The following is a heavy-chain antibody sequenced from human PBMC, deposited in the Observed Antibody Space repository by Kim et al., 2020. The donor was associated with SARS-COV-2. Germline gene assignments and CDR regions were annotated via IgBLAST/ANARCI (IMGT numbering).Heavy chain of an antibody. CDR2: IHYSGTT. J-gene: IGHJ4*02. CDR3: ARSARDPLEGRSTVMEILKQRRGYCFDY. Sequence: SETLSLTCTVSGDSINNKNYYWGRIRQPPGKGLEWIGSIHYSGTTDYNPSVKSRVTISVHTSRNQFSLELISVTAADTALYYCARSARDPLEGRSTVMEILKQRRGYCFDYWGQGKLVIVSS. D-gene: IGHD1-1*01. V-gene: IGHV4-39*01. CDR1: GDSINNKNYY.